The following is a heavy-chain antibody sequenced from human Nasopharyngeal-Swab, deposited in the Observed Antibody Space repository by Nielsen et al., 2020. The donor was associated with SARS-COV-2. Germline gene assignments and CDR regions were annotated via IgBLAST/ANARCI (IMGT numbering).Heavy chain of an antibody. V-gene: IGHV4-34*01. CDR3: ARRHVVVVAATPGWFDP. D-gene: IGHD2-15*01. Sequence: SETLSLTCAVYGGSFSGYYWSWIRQPPGKGLEWIGEINHSGSTNYNPSLKSRVTISVDTSKNQFSLKLSSVTAADTAVYYCARRHVVVVAATPGWFDPWGQGTLVTVSS. CDR2: INHSGST. CDR1: GGSFSGYY. J-gene: IGHJ5*02.